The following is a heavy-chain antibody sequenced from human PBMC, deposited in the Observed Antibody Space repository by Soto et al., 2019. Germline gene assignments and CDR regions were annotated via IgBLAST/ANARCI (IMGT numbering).Heavy chain of an antibody. CDR3: APSLTKSSSSPTFYYYGMDV. V-gene: IGHV1-69*13. CDR2: IIPIFGTA. CDR1: GGTFSSYA. Sequence: SVKVSCKASGGTFSSYAISWVRQAPGQGLEWMGGIIPIFGTANYAQKFQGRVTITADESTSTAYMELSSPRSEDTAVYYCAPSLTKSSSSPTFYYYGMDVWGQGTTVTVSS. D-gene: IGHD6-13*01. J-gene: IGHJ6*02.